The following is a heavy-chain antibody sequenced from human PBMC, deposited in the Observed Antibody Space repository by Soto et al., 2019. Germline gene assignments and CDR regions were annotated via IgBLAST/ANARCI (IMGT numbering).Heavy chain of an antibody. Sequence: QLQLQESGPGLVQPSETLSLTCTVSGVSISSHGYFWGWIRQPPRKGLEWIGMISYSGSTYYSPSLKSRVTISADTSKNQLSLRLSSVTAADTAVFHCMNYNSGWKYWGQGTVVTVSS. CDR2: ISYSGST. J-gene: IGHJ4*02. D-gene: IGHD5-12*01. V-gene: IGHV4-39*01. CDR3: MNYNSGWKY. CDR1: GVSISSHGYF.